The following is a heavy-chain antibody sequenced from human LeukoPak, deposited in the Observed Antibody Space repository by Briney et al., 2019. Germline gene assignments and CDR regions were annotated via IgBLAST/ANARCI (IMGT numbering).Heavy chain of an antibody. CDR1: GFTFSSYW. D-gene: IGHD3-10*01. J-gene: IGHJ4*02. CDR2: IKQDGSEK. V-gene: IGHV3-7*01. CDR3: ARDSYSVRGVRSFDY. Sequence: PGGSLRLSCAASGFTFSSYWMSWVRQAPGKGLEWVANIKQDGSEKYYVDSVKGRFTISRDNAKNSLYLQMNSLRAEDTAVYYCARDSYSVRGVRSFDYWGQGTLVTVSS.